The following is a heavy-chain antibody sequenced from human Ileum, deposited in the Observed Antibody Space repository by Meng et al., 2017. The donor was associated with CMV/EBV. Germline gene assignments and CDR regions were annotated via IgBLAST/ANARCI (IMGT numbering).Heavy chain of an antibody. V-gene: IGHV4-31*02. CDR3: ARGSDSMIDWAHWFDP. CDR2: IYYSGST. CDR1: GSISSGGYY. J-gene: IGHJ5*02. D-gene: IGHD3-22*01. Sequence: GSISSGGYYWSWSRQHPGKGLEWIGYIYYSGSTYYNPSLKSRVTISVDTSKNQFSRKLSSVTAADTAVYYCARGSDSMIDWAHWFDPWGQGTLVTVSS.